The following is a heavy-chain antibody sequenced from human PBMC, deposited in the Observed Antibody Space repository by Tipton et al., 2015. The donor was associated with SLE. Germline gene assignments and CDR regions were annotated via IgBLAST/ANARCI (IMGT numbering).Heavy chain of an antibody. CDR1: GFTFSSYA. CDR2: IRGDGSAT. J-gene: IGHJ3*02. D-gene: IGHD7-27*01. Sequence: SLRLSCAASGFTFSSYAMSWVRQAPGKGLEWVSAIRGDGSATFYADSVKGRFTISRDNSKDTLYLQMNSLRAEDTALYYCARDNWGRPFDIDGFDIWGQGTMVTVSS. CDR3: ARDNWGRPFDIDGFDI. V-gene: IGHV3-23*01.